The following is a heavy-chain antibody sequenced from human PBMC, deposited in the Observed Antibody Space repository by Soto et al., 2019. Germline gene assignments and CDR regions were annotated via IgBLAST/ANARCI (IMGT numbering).Heavy chain of an antibody. V-gene: IGHV4-61*01. D-gene: IGHD6-19*01. CDR1: GGSVSSGSYY. CDR3: ASVAVAGTEEYYYYGMDV. J-gene: IGHJ6*02. CDR2: IYYSGST. Sequence: SETLSLTCTVSGGSVSSGSYYWSWIRQPPGKGLEWIGYIYYSGSTNYNPSLKSRVTISVDTSKNQFSLKLSSVTAADTAVYYCASVAVAGTEEYYYYGMDVWGQGTTVTVSS.